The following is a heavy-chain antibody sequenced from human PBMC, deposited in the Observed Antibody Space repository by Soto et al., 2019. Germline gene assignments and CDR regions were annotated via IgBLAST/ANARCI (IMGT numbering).Heavy chain of an antibody. D-gene: IGHD5-12*01. Sequence: TLSLTCAVSGGSISSSNWWSWVRQPPGKGLEWIGEIYHSGSTNYNPSLKSRVTISVDKSKNQFSLKLSSVTAADTAVYYCARGTRGYSGYDSPYFDYWGQGTLVTVSS. V-gene: IGHV4-4*02. CDR2: IYHSGST. J-gene: IGHJ4*02. CDR3: ARGTRGYSGYDSPYFDY. CDR1: GGSISSSNW.